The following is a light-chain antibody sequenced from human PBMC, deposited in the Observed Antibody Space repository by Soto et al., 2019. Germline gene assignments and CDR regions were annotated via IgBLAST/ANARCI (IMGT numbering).Light chain of an antibody. Sequence: DIQIAQSPSTLSASVGDRVTITCRASQSISSWLAWYQQKPGKAPKLLIYDASSLESGVPSRFSGSGSGTDFTLTINSLQPEDFATYYCQQAYSFPITFGQGTRLEIK. V-gene: IGKV1-5*01. J-gene: IGKJ5*01. CDR1: QSISSW. CDR2: DAS. CDR3: QQAYSFPIT.